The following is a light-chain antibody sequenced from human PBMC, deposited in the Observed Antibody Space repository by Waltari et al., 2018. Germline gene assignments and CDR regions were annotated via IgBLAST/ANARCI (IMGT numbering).Light chain of an antibody. V-gene: IGKV3-20*01. J-gene: IGKJ1*01. CDR3: QHYVRLPVT. CDR2: S. CDR1: QSISRF. Sequence: EIMLTQSPGTLSLSPGERATLSCRASQSISRFLAWYQQRPGQAARLLIFSTMATGIPDRFSGSGSGTDFSLNSSRLEPEDIAVYYCQHYVRLPVTFGQGTKLEIK.